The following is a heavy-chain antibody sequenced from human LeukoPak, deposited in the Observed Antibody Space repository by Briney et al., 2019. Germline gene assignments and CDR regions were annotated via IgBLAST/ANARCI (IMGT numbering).Heavy chain of an antibody. J-gene: IGHJ5*02. CDR1: GDSVSSNSAA. V-gene: IGHV6-1*01. D-gene: IGHD6-13*01. CDR3: TRVGYSSTWIPLPFDP. Sequence: SPTLSLTCAISGDSVSSNSAAWNWIRQSPSRGLEWLGRTYYRSKWYNDYADSVKGRITINPDTSKNQFSLQLNSVTPEDAAMYYCTRVGYSSTWIPLPFDPWGQGTLVTVSS. CDR2: TYYRSKWYN.